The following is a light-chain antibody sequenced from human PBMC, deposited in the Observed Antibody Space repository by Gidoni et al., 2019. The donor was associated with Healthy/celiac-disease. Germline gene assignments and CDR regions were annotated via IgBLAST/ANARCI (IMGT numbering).Light chain of an antibody. Sequence: IQMTQSPSSLSASLGDRVTITCRASQSISSYLNWYQQKPGKAPKLLIYAASSLQSGVPSRFSGSGSGTDFTITSSSLQPEDFATYYCQQSYSTPLTFGGXTKVEIK. CDR1: QSISSY. CDR3: QQSYSTPLT. V-gene: IGKV1-39*01. J-gene: IGKJ4*01. CDR2: AAS.